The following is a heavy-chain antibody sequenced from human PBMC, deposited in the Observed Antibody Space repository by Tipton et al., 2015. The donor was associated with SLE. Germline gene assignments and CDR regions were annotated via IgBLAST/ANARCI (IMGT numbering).Heavy chain of an antibody. CDR2: INHSGFT. D-gene: IGHD6-19*01. V-gene: IGHV4-34*01. Sequence: TLSLTCAVNGGSLSGYAWSWIRQPPGKGLKWIGEINHSGFTNYSPSLKSRVTMSADRSTNQLSLKLSSVTAADTAVYYCARGVAGYYFYYYLDVWGSGTAVTVSS. J-gene: IGHJ6*03. CDR3: ARGVAGYYFYYYLDV. CDR1: GGSLSGYA.